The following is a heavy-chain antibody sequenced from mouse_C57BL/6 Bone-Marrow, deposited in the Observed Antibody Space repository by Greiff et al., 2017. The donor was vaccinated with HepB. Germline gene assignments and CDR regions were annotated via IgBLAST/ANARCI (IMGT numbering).Heavy chain of an antibody. J-gene: IGHJ4*01. CDR1: GFSLTSYG. CDR2: IWSGGST. V-gene: IGHV2-2*01. Sequence: VQLQQSGPGLVQPSQSLSITCTVSGFSLTSYGVHWVRQSPGKGLEWLGVIWSGGSTDYNAAFISRLSTSKDNSKSQVFFKMNSLQADDTAIYYCARSLYYYGSSYLFYYAMDYWGQGTSVTVSS. CDR3: ARSLYYYGSSYLFYYAMDY. D-gene: IGHD1-1*01.